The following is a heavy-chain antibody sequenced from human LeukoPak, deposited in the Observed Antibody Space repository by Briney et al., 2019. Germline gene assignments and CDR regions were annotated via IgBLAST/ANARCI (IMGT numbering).Heavy chain of an antibody. J-gene: IGHJ4*02. CDR2: ISYDGSNK. CDR1: GFTFSSYA. Sequence: GGSLRLSCAASGFTFSSYAMHWVRQAPGKGLEWVAVISYDGSNKYYADSVKGRFTISRDNAKNSLYLQMNSLRAEDTALYYCAKDIGGGNAVSSSWYLAIDYWGQGTLVTVSS. V-gene: IGHV3-30-3*01. D-gene: IGHD6-13*01. CDR3: AKDIGGGNAVSSSWYLAIDY.